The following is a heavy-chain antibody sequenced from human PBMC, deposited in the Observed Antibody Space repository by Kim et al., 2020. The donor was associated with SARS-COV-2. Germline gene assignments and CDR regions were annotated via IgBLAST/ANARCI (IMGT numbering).Heavy chain of an antibody. J-gene: IGHJ3*02. CDR1: GYSISSGYY. D-gene: IGHD1-26*01. CDR2: IYHSGST. CDR3: ARDPQYSGSPRWGMVIDAFDI. V-gene: IGHV4-38-2*02. Sequence: SETLSLTCTVSGYSISSGYYWGWIRQPPGKGLEWIGSIYHSGSTYYNPSLKSRVTISVDTSKNQFSLKLSSVTAADTAVYYCARDPQYSGSPRWGMVIDAFDIWGQGTMVTVSS.